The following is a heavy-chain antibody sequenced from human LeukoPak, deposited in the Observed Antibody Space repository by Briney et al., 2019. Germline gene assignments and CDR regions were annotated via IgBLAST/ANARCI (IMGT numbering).Heavy chain of an antibody. Sequence: ASVNVSCKASGYTFTRYYMHGVRQAPGKGLEWMGFINPNSGGTNYAQKFQGRVTMTRGTSISTAYMELSRLRSDDTDVYYCARGAQQLPPYYYYYYMDVWGKGTTVTVSS. CDR2: INPNSGGT. J-gene: IGHJ6*03. D-gene: IGHD6-13*01. V-gene: IGHV1-2*02. CDR1: GYTFTRYY. CDR3: ARGAQQLPPYYYYYYMDV.